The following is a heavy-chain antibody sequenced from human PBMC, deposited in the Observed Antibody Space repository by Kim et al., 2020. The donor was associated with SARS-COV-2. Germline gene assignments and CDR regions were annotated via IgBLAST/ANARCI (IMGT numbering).Heavy chain of an antibody. J-gene: IGHJ3*02. CDR3: ARDRSRGDSGLDYDAFDI. CDR1: GYTFTSYY. Sequence: ASVKVSCKASGYTFTSYYMHWVRQAPGQGLEWMGIINPSGGSTSYAQKFQGRVTMTRDTSTSTVYMELSSLRSEDTAVYYCARDRSRGDSGLDYDAFDIWGQGTMVTVSS. V-gene: IGHV1-46*01. D-gene: IGHD3-10*01. CDR2: INPSGGST.